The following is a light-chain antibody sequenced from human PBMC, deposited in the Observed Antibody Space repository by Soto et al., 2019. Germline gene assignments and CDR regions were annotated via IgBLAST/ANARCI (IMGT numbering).Light chain of an antibody. CDR2: ENN. V-gene: IGLV1-40*01. J-gene: IGLJ7*01. CDR1: SSNIGAGYD. CDR3: QSYDSSLSGWV. Sequence: QPVLTQPPSVSGAPGQRVTISCTGISSNIGAGYDVHWYQQLPGTAPKLLIYENNNRPSGVPDRFSGFKSGTSASLAITGLQAEDEADYYCQSYDSSLSGWVFGGGTQLTVL.